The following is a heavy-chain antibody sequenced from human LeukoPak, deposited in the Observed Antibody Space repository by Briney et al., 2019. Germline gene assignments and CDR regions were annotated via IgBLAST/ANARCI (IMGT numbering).Heavy chain of an antibody. V-gene: IGHV1-58*02. CDR2: IVVGSGNT. J-gene: IGHJ6*02. CDR3: AGAPTGVVGYHGMDV. Sequence: SVKVSCKASGFTFTSSTMQWVRQARGRRLEWIGWIVVGSGNTNYAQKFQERVTITRDMSTSTAYMELSSLRSEDTAVYYCAGAPTGVVGYHGMDVWGQGTTVTVSS. CDR1: GFTFTSST. D-gene: IGHD7-27*01.